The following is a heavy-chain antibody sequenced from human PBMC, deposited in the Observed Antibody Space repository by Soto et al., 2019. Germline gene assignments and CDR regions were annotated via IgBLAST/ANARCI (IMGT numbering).Heavy chain of an antibody. J-gene: IGHJ1*01. CDR3: ARCITVAGTLVEYLQD. CDR2: ITDNGGTT. V-gene: IGHV3-23*01. CDR1: GFTFRNYA. D-gene: IGHD6-19*01. Sequence: EVQLLESGGDLVQPGGSLRLSCAASGFTFRNYALSWVRQAPGKGLEWVSAITDNGGTTYYSDSVRGRFTVSRDNSKSTLYLQMDSLRAEDTAIYYCARCITVAGTLVEYLQDWGQGTLVTVSS.